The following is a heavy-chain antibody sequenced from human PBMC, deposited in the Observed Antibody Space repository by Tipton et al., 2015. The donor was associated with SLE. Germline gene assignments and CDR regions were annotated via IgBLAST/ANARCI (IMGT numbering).Heavy chain of an antibody. Sequence: GSLRLSCAASGVTVSSNYMSWVRQAPGKGLEWVSVIYSGGSTYYADSVKGRFTISRDNSKNTLYLQINSLRAEDTAVYYCARGVVGATAYFDYWGQGTLVTVSS. CDR2: IYSGGST. CDR1: GVTVSSNY. CDR3: ARGVVGATAYFDY. V-gene: IGHV3-53*01. D-gene: IGHD1-26*01. J-gene: IGHJ4*02.